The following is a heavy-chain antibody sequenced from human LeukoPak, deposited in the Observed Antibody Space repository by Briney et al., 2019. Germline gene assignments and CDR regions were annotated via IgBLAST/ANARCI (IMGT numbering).Heavy chain of an antibody. CDR1: GGSISSSNW. Sequence: SETLSLTCAVSGGSISSSNWWSWVRQPPGKGLEWIGEIYHSGSTNYNPSLKSRVTISVDKSKNQFSLKLTSVTAADTAVYYCARLRWSSGFYYFDYWGQGTLVTVSS. CDR3: ARLRWSSGFYYFDY. D-gene: IGHD6-19*01. J-gene: IGHJ4*02. CDR2: IYHSGST. V-gene: IGHV4-4*02.